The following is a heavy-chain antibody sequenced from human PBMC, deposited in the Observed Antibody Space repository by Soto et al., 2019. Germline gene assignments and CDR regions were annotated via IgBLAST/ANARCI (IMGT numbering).Heavy chain of an antibody. CDR1: CYSISSASY. CDR3: ARVSSSSSYYNWFDT. D-gene: IGHD3-22*01. CDR2: VHHSGST. V-gene: IGHV4-38-2*01. J-gene: IGHJ5*02. Sequence: SETLSLTCGVSCYSISSASYWGWIRQSPGKGLEWIGSVHHSGSTYYNPSLKSRVTISVDTSKNQFSLKVNSVSAADTAVYHCARVSSSSSYYNWFDTWGQGTLVTVSS.